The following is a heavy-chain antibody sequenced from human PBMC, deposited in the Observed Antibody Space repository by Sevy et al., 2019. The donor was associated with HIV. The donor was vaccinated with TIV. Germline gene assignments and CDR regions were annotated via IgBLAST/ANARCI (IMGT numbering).Heavy chain of an antibody. Sequence: SETLPLTCTVSGGSISSYYWSWIRQPAGKGLEWIGRIYTSGSTNYNPSLKSRVTMSVDTSKNQFSLKLSSVTAADTAVYYCAVHYGSGSYYNIDYWGQGTLVTVSS. CDR2: IYTSGST. V-gene: IGHV4-4*07. CDR1: GGSISSYY. CDR3: AVHYGSGSYYNIDY. J-gene: IGHJ4*02. D-gene: IGHD3-10*01.